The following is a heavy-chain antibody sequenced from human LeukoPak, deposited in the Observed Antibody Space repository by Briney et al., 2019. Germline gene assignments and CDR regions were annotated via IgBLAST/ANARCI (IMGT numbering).Heavy chain of an antibody. CDR3: ARDRYFGLSDAFDI. V-gene: IGHV3-21*01. J-gene: IGHJ3*02. Sequence: GGSLRLSCAASGFTFSSYGMNWVRQAPGKGLEWVSSISSSSSYIYYADSVKGRFTISRDNAKNSLYLQMNSLRAEDTAVYYCARDRYFGLSDAFDIWGQGTMVTVSS. CDR2: ISSSSSYI. D-gene: IGHD3-9*01. CDR1: GFTFSSYG.